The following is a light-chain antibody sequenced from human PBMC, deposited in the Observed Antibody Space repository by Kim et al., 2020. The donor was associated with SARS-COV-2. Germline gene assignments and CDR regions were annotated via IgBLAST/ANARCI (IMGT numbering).Light chain of an antibody. CDR1: ERIKRMY. CDR3: QQSAFSPRT. Sequence: PGRRSTPTCRDGERIKRMYLAGYQQKPGQAPRLLLYAASSRATGIPDRFSGSGSATDFTLTISRLEPEDFAVYYCQQSAFSPRTFGQGTKVDIK. J-gene: IGKJ1*01. CDR2: AAS. V-gene: IGKV3-20*01.